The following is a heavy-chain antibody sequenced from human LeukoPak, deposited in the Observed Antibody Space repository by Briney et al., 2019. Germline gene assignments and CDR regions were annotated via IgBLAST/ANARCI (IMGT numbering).Heavy chain of an antibody. CDR1: GFTFSNAW. CDR2: IKSKTDGGTT. V-gene: IGHV3-15*01. Sequence: GGSLRPSCAASGFTFSNAWMSWVRQAPGKGLEWVGRIKSKTDGGTTDYAAPVKGRFTISRDDSKNTLYLQMNSLKTEDTAVYYCTTDWYSGSYRYQYYFDYWGQGTLVTVSS. CDR3: TTDWYSGSYRYQYYFDY. D-gene: IGHD1-26*01. J-gene: IGHJ4*02.